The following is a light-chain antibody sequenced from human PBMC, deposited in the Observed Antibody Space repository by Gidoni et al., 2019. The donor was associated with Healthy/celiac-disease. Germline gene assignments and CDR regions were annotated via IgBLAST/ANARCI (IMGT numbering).Light chain of an antibody. Sequence: QAALTQTASVSGSPGQSITISCTGTSSDVGSYHLVSWYQQHPGKAPKLMIYEVSKRPSGVSNRFSGSKSGNTASLTISGLQAEDEADYYCCSYAGSSTWVFGGGTKLTVL. CDR1: SSDVGSYHL. V-gene: IGLV2-23*02. CDR2: EVS. CDR3: CSYAGSSTWV. J-gene: IGLJ3*02.